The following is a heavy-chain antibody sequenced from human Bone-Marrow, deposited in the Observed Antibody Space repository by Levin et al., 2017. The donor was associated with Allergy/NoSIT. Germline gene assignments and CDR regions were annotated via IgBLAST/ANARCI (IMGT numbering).Heavy chain of an antibody. Sequence: SGPTLVKPTETLTLTCAVSGFSLYHVRMGVTWIRQSPGEALEWLAHIFSNDDKFYSTSLKNRLSISMDTSENQVVLNMTTLGPVDTATYYCARILGDHGDYEIDFWGPGTLVTVSS. J-gene: IGHJ4*02. CDR2: IFSNDDK. V-gene: IGHV2-26*02. CDR1: GFSLYHVRMG. D-gene: IGHD4-17*01. CDR3: ARILGDHGDYEIDF.